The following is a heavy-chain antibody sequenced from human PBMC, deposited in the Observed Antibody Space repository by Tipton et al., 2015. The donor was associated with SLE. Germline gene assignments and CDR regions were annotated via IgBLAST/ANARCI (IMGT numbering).Heavy chain of an antibody. J-gene: IGHJ3*01. V-gene: IGHV3-23*01. CDR3: AKVSPPACLTILPCDAFHL. D-gene: IGHD3-3*01. CDR2: VSSSGDKT. CDR1: GFNFYNYA. Sequence: GSLRLSCAASGFNFYNYAMNWVRQAPGKGLEWVSAVSSSGDKTYYADSVKGRFTISRDNSKNTLYLQMNSLSADDTAVYYCAKVSPPACLTILPCDAFHLWGQGTIITVSS.